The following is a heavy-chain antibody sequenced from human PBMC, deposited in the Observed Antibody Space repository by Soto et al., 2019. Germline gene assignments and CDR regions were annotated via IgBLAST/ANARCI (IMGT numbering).Heavy chain of an antibody. V-gene: IGHV1-69*02. Sequence: QVQLVQSGAEVKKPGSSVKVSCKASGGTFSSYTISWVRQAPGQGLEWMGRIIPILGIANYAQKFQGRVTITADKYTSTAYMELSSLRSEDTAVYYCARAIVGSIDPFDYWGQGTLVTVSS. D-gene: IGHD1-26*01. CDR3: ARAIVGSIDPFDY. J-gene: IGHJ4*02. CDR2: IIPILGIA. CDR1: GGTFSSYT.